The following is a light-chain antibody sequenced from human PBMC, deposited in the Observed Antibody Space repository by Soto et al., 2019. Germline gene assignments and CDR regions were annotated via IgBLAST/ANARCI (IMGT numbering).Light chain of an antibody. CDR2: AAS. J-gene: IGKJ1*01. CDR1: QSISTN. V-gene: IGKV1-39*01. CDR3: QQGYRSPPT. Sequence: DMHMTHSPSSLSSSVVGRVSIACRASQSISTNLNWYQQKPGKVPKLLIYAASSLQSGVPSRFSGSGSGTDFTLTISSLQPEDFATYYCQQGYRSPPTSGQGTKVDIK.